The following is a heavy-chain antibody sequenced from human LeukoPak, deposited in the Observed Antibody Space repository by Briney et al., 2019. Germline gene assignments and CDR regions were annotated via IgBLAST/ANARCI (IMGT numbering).Heavy chain of an antibody. CDR2: IRYDGSNK. Sequence: GGPLRLSCAASGFTFSSYGMHWVRQAPGKGLEWVAFIRYDGSNKYYADSVKGRFTISRDNSKNTLYLQMNSLRAEDTAVYYCAKVVRVGGWTREAFDYWGQGTLVTVSS. J-gene: IGHJ4*02. D-gene: IGHD6-19*01. V-gene: IGHV3-30*02. CDR3: AKVVRVGGWTREAFDY. CDR1: GFTFSSYG.